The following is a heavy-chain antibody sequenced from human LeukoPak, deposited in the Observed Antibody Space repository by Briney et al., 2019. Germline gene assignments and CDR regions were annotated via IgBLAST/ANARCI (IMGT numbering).Heavy chain of an antibody. V-gene: IGHV1-18*01. CDR3: ARDIAAAGADY. Sequence: SSVKVSCKAFGYAFTSYGISWVRQAPGQGLEWMGWISAYNGNTNYAQKLQGRVTMTTDTSTSTAYMELRSLRSDDTAVYYCARDIAAAGADYWGQGTLVTVSS. J-gene: IGHJ4*02. CDR1: GYAFTSYG. D-gene: IGHD6-13*01. CDR2: ISAYNGNT.